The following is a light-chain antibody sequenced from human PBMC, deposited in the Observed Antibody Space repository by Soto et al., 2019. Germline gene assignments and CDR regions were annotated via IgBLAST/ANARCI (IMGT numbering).Light chain of an antibody. CDR3: QHYNNWLGT. CDR1: QSVRSN. J-gene: IGKJ4*01. V-gene: IGKV3-15*01. CDR2: GAS. Sequence: EIEMTQSPATLSASPGARATLSCRASQSVRSNLAWYQQKPGQAPRLLIYGASTRATGIPDRFSGSGSGTEFTLTISSLQSEDFAVYYCQHYNNWLGTFGGGTKVDIK.